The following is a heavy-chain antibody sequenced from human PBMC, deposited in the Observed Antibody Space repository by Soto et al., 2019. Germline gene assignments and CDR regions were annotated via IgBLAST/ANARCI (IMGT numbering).Heavy chain of an antibody. D-gene: IGHD3-3*01. CDR2: IKSDGSGT. CDR1: GFTFNDYW. V-gene: IGHV3-74*01. Sequence: GSLRLSCAASGFTFNDYWMHWVRQAPGKGLVWVSRIKSDGSGTSYADSVKGRFTISRDNAKNTLYLQMNSLRAEDTAVYYCARDFWSGYYTGHDYWGQGTLVTVSS. CDR3: ARDFWSGYYTGHDY. J-gene: IGHJ4*02.